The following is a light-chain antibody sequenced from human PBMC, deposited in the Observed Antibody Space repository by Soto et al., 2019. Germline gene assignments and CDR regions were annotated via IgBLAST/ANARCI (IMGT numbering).Light chain of an antibody. CDR2: KTS. V-gene: IGKV2-24*01. J-gene: IGKJ1*01. CDR1: QSLVHSDGNTY. Sequence: DIVITQTPLSAPVTPLHPASISCRSSQSLVHSDGNTYLSWLHQRPGQPPRLLIYKTSNRASGVPDRFSGSGSGTDFTLKISRVEAEDVGVYYCMQALQTPSFGQGTKVDIK. CDR3: MQALQTPS.